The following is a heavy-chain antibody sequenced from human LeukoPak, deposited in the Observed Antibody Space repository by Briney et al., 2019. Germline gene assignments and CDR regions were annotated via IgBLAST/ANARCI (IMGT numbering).Heavy chain of an antibody. CDR1: GFTFSSYG. Sequence: RPGGSLRLSCAASGFTFSSYGMNWVRQAPGKGLEWVSYISGSGSTIYYADSVKGRFTISRDNAKNSLYLQMNSLRAEDTAVYYCAELGITMIGGVWGKGTTVTISS. CDR3: AELGITMIGGV. V-gene: IGHV3-48*03. CDR2: ISGSGSTI. J-gene: IGHJ6*04. D-gene: IGHD3-10*02.